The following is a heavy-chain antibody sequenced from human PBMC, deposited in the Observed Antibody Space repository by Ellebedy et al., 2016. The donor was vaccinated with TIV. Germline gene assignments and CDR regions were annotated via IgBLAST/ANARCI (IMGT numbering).Heavy chain of an antibody. J-gene: IGHJ6*03. Sequence: SETLSLTXAVYGGSLSGYYWSWIRQSPGKGLGWIGEVDHRGSINFNPSLKSRVTISLDTSKNQFSLKLSSVTAADTAVYYCARHNYNSYYMDVWGQGTLVTVSS. V-gene: IGHV4-34*01. CDR1: GGSLSGYY. CDR2: VDHRGSI. CDR3: ARHNYNSYYMDV.